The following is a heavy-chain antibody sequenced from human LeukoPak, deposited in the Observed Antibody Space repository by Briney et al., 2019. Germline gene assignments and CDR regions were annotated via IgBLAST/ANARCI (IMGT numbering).Heavy chain of an antibody. Sequence: GGSLRLSCAASGFSFSDYYMNWIRQAPGKGLEWVSYSSSSGSSTYYADSVKGRFTISRDYAKNALFLQMNSLRAEDTAVYYCAKEGDGEEDVLRYFDWVKGNYYYYSLDVWGQGTTVTVSS. V-gene: IGHV3-11*01. D-gene: IGHD3-9*01. CDR2: SSSSGSST. CDR3: AKEGDGEEDVLRYFDWVKGNYYYYSLDV. CDR1: GFSFSDYY. J-gene: IGHJ6*02.